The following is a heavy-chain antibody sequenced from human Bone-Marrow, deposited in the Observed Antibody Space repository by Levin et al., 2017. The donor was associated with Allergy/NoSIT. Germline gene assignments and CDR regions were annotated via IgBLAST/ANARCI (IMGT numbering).Heavy chain of an antibody. V-gene: IGHV3-15*01. Sequence: GESLKISCAASGFTFSNAWMSWVRQAPGKGLEWVGRIKSKTDGGTTDYAAPVKGRFTISRDDSKNTLYLQMNSLKTEDTAVYYCTSRVFTHLTGDYWGQGTLVTVSS. CDR1: GFTFSNAW. CDR3: TSRVFTHLTGDY. CDR2: IKSKTDGGTT. D-gene: IGHD7-27*01. J-gene: IGHJ4*02.